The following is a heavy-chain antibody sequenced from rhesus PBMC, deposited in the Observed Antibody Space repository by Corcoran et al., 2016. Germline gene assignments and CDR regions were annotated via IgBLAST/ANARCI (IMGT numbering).Heavy chain of an antibody. D-gene: IGHD3-28*01. Sequence: QLQLQESGPGLVKPSETLSLTCAVSGGSISSNYWSWIRQPPGKGLEWIGRISGRGGSTDSNPSLKSRFTIVPDTFENQFSLNLRSVASTDTAVYYCTRDVSYYYDSGYSGYFDYWGQGVLVTVST. CDR2: ISGRGGST. CDR1: GGSISSNY. V-gene: IGHV4-173*01. J-gene: IGHJ4*01. CDR3: TRDVSYYYDSGYSGYFDY.